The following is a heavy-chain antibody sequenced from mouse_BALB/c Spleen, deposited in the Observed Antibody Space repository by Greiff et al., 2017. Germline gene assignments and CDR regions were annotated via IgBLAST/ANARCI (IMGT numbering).Heavy chain of an antibody. Sequence: VQLQQPGAELVRPGASVKLSCKASGYTFTSYWINWVKQRPGQGLEWIGNIYPSDSYTNYNQKFKDKATLTVDKSSSTAYMQLSSPTSEDSAVYYCTRSDYYRYDVDYWGQGTTLTVSS. CDR3: TRSDYYRYDVDY. V-gene: IGHV1-69*02. J-gene: IGHJ2*01. CDR2: IYPSDSYT. D-gene: IGHD2-14*01. CDR1: GYTFTSYW.